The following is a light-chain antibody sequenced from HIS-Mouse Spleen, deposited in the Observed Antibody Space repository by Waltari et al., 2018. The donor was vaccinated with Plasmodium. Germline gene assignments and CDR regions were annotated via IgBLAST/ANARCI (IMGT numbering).Light chain of an antibody. V-gene: IGLV2-11*01. CDR2: VVS. J-gene: IGLJ2*01. Sequence: QSALTQPRSVSGSPGQSVTISCTGTSSDVGGYNYVSWYQQHPGKAPKLMIYVVSKRPAGVPDRFSGSKAGNTASLTISGLQAEEEADYYCCSYAGSYTWVFGGGTKLTVL. CDR1: SSDVGGYNY. CDR3: CSYAGSYTWV.